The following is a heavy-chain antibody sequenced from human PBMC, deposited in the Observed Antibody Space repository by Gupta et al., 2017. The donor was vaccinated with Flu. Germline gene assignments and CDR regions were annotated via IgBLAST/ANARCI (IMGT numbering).Heavy chain of an antibody. CDR2: TYYRSKWYN. V-gene: IGHV6-1*01. CDR3: ARGAYIGYVYAFDI. CDR1: GDSVSSNSAA. J-gene: IGHJ3*02. Sequence: QVQLQQSGPGLVKPSQTLSLTCAISGDSVSSNSAAWNWIRQSPSRGLEWLGKTYYRSKWYNDYAGSVKSRITIDPDTSKNQISLQLNSVTPEDTAVYYCARGAYIGYVYAFDIWGQGTMVTVSS. D-gene: IGHD5-12*01.